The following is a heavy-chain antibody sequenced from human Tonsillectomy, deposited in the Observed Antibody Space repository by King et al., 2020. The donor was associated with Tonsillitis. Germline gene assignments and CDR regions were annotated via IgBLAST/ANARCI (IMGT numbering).Heavy chain of an antibody. D-gene: IGHD3-3*01. CDR1: GFTFSNVW. Sequence: VQLVESGGGLVKPGGSLRLSCAASGFTFSNVWMSWVRQAPGKGLEWVGRIKSKTDRGTTDYAAPVKGRFIISRDDSKNTLYVQMNSLKTEDTGVYYCTTGGTIFRYWSEETDYWGQGPLVTVSS. CDR3: TTGGTIFRYWSEETDY. V-gene: IGHV3-15*01. J-gene: IGHJ4*02. CDR2: IKSKTDRGTT.